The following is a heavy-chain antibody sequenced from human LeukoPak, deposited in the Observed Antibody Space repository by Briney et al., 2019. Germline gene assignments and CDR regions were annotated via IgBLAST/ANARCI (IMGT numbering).Heavy chain of an antibody. V-gene: IGHV4-34*01. CDR1: GGSFSGYY. J-gene: IGHJ4*02. Sequence: PSETLSPTCAVYGGSFSGYYWSWIRQPPGKGLEWIGEINHSGSTNYNPSLKSRVTISVDTSKNQFSLKLSSVTAADTAVYYCARRYCSGGSCYFTFDYWGQGTLVTVSS. CDR3: ARRYCSGGSCYFTFDY. D-gene: IGHD2-15*01. CDR2: INHSGST.